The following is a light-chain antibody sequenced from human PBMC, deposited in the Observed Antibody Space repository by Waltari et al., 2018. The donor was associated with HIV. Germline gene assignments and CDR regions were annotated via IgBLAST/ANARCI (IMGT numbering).Light chain of an antibody. CDR1: QSVGSY. V-gene: IGKV3-11*01. CDR2: DAS. Sequence: EIVLTQSPATLSLSPGERATLSCMASQSVGSYLGWYQQKPSQAPRLLIYDASNRATVIPARFSGSGSGTDFTLTISSLVPEDFAVYYCQQRSDWPPTFGQGARVEI. CDR3: QQRSDWPPT. J-gene: IGKJ1*01.